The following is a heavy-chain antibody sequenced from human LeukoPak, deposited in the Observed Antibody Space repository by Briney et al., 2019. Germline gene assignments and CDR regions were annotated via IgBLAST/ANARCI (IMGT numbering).Heavy chain of an antibody. CDR3: AREYSYGYFFDY. J-gene: IGHJ4*02. CDR2: IYDSGSA. D-gene: IGHD5-18*01. V-gene: IGHV4-59*01. Sequence: SETLSLTCTVSGGSISFYYWSWIRQSPGKGLEWIGYIYDSGSANYNPSLKKRVTISMDTSKNQFSLRLSSVTAADTALYYCAREYSYGYFFDYWGQGTLVTVSS. CDR1: GGSISFYY.